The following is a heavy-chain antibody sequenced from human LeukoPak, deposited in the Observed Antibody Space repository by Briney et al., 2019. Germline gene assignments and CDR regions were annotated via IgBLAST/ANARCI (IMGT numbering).Heavy chain of an antibody. CDR1: GFTFGGYS. Sequence: PGGYLRRSCAASGFTFGGYSMTWVRQAPGKGLEWVANINIDGSDTFYVGFVKGRFTISRDNAENSLYLQMNSLRAEDTAVYYCGRVIAGAIDYWGQGTLVTVSS. CDR3: GRVIAGAIDY. CDR2: INIDGSDT. J-gene: IGHJ4*02. D-gene: IGHD6-13*01. V-gene: IGHV3-7*01.